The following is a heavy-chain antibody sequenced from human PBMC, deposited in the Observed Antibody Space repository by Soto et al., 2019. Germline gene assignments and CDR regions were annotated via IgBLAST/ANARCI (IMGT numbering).Heavy chain of an antibody. V-gene: IGHV3-30*18. D-gene: IGHD2-15*01. CDR1: GFTFSSYG. J-gene: IGHJ6*02. CDR2: ISYDGSNK. Sequence: QVQLVESGGGVVQPGRSLRLSCAASGFTFSSYGMHWVRQAPGKGLEWVAVISYDGSNKYYVDSVKGRFTISRDNSKNTLYLQMNSLRAEDTAVYYCAKVVVVAAIRVYYYYYYGMDVWGQGTTVTVSS. CDR3: AKVVVVAAIRVYYYYYYGMDV.